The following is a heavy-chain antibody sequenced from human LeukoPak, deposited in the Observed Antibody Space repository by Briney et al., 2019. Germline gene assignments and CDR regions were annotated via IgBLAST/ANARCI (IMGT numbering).Heavy chain of an antibody. V-gene: IGHV3-74*01. Sequence: GGSLRLSCVASGFTFSSYWMHWVRQAPGKGLVWVSRINSDGSSTSYADSVKGRFTISRDNAKNTLYLQMNSLRAEDTAVYYCARDRGDDYGDPNWFDPWGQGTLVTVSS. D-gene: IGHD4-17*01. J-gene: IGHJ5*02. CDR3: ARDRGDDYGDPNWFDP. CDR2: INSDGSST. CDR1: GFTFSSYW.